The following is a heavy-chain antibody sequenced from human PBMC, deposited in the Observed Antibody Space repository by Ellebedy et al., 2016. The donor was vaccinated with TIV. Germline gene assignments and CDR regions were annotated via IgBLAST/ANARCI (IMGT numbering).Heavy chain of an antibody. CDR2: INPSSGDT. CDR1: GYTFSNYD. V-gene: IGHV1-8*03. Sequence: AASVKVSCKASGYTFSNYDINWVRQATGQGLEWVGWINPSSGDTAYAKRFQGRVTITRDISISTAFMEVSSLRSDDTAVYFCARGGLQYFDWLQSKARNAFDIWGQGTMVTVSS. D-gene: IGHD3-9*01. J-gene: IGHJ3*02. CDR3: ARGGLQYFDWLQSKARNAFDI.